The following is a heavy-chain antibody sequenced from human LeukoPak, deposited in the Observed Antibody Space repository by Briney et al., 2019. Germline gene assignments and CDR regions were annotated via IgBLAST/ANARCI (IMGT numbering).Heavy chain of an antibody. CDR1: GYTFTGYY. Sequence: GASVKVSCKAAGYTFTGYYMHWVRQAPGRGLEWMGRINPNSGGTNYAQKFQGRVTMTRDTSISTAYMELSRLRSDDTAVYYCARIIAVAAKEVDYWGQGTLVTVSS. CDR2: INPNSGGT. J-gene: IGHJ4*02. V-gene: IGHV1-2*06. D-gene: IGHD6-19*01. CDR3: ARIIAVAAKEVDY.